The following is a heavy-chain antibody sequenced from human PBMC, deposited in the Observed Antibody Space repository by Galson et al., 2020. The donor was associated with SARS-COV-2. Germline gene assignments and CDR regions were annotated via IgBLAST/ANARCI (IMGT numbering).Heavy chain of an antibody. CDR1: GGSISSYY. CDR2: IYTSGST. CDR3: ARVVVAKPYYYGMDV. D-gene: IGHD5-12*01. J-gene: IGHJ6*02. Sequence: SETLSLTCTVSGGSISSYYWSWIRQPAGQGLEWIGRIYTSGSTNYNPSLKSRVTMSVDTSKNQFSLKLSSVTAADTAVYYCARVVVAKPYYYGMDVWGQGTTVTVSS. V-gene: IGHV4-4*07.